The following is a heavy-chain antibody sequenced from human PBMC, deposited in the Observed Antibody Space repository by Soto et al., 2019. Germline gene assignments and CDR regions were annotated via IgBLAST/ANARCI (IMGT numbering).Heavy chain of an antibody. D-gene: IGHD1-26*01. CDR3: ARXGGYVGATFNYYYGMDV. CDR1: GYTFTSYG. J-gene: IGHJ6*02. CDR2: ISAYNGNT. V-gene: IGHV1-18*04. Sequence: ASVKVSCKASGYTFTSYGISWVRQAPGQGLEWMGWISAYNGNTNCAQKLQGRVTMTTDTSTSTAYMELRSLRSDDTAVYYCARXGGYVGATFNYYYGMDVWGQGTTVTVSS.